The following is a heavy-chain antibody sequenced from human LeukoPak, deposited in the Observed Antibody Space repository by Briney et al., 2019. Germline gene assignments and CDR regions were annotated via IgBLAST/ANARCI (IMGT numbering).Heavy chain of an antibody. CDR1: GCSFTSYW. J-gene: IGHJ3*02. Sequence: GESLKISCKGSGCSFTSYWIGWVRQMPGKGLEWMGIIYPGDSDTRYSPSFQGQVTISADKSISTAYLQWSSLKASDTAMYYCASTGTLWFGELLASDDAFDIWGQGTMVTVSS. CDR2: IYPGDSDT. D-gene: IGHD3-10*01. CDR3: ASTGTLWFGELLASDDAFDI. V-gene: IGHV5-51*01.